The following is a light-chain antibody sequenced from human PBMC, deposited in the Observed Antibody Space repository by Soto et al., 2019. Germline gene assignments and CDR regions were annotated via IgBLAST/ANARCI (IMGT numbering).Light chain of an antibody. J-gene: IGLJ1*01. V-gene: IGLV2-8*01. CDR1: SSDVGGYNY. Sequence: QSALTQPPSASGSPGPLVTISCTGTSSDVGGYNYVSWYQQHPGKAPKLMIYEVSKRPSGVPDRFSGSKSGNTASLTVSGLQAEDEADYYCSSYAGSNNFVFGTGTKLTVL. CDR3: SSYAGSNNFV. CDR2: EVS.